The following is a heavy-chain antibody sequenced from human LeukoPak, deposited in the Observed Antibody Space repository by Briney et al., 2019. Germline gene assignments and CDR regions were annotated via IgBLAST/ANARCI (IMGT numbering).Heavy chain of an antibody. CDR3: GKDIESITIVRGALDY. D-gene: IGHD3-10*01. Sequence: GGSLRLSCAASGFTFDDYAMHWVRQAPGKGLEWVSLIRGDGGSTYYADSVKGRFTISRDNSKNSLYLQMNSLRTEDTALYYCGKDIESITIVRGALDYWGQGTLVTVSS. V-gene: IGHV3-43*02. CDR2: IRGDGGST. CDR1: GFTFDDYA. J-gene: IGHJ4*02.